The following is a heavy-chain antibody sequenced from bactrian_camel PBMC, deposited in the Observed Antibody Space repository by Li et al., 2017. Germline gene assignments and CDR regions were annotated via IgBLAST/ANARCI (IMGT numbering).Heavy chain of an antibody. V-gene: IGHV3S6*01. Sequence: HVQLVESGGGSVQAGGTLNLSCLASGYTSSRMCMGWFRQVPGKEREVVARISSGGSSTYVADSVKGRFTISRDDGSRIVYLEMTALKPEDTGVYYCAAQKLMYCSDDIREFDFDYWGQGTQVTVS. J-gene: IGHJ4*01. CDR2: ISSGGSST. CDR3: AAQKLMYCSDDIREFDFDY. CDR1: GYTSSRMC. D-gene: IGHD1*01.